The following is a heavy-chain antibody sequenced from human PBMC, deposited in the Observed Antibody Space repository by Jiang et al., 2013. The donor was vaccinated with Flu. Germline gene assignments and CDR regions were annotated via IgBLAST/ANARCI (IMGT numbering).Heavy chain of an antibody. CDR2: INPSSGGT. V-gene: IGHV1-2*05. CDR3: ARADRYDFWSASHLLEY. CDR1: GYTFTGYW. J-gene: IGHJ4*02. D-gene: IGHD3-3*01. Sequence: GAEVKKPGASVRVSCRSSGYTFTGYWIHWVRQAPGQGLEWMGRINPSSGGTNYARKFQGRVTMTRDTSISTAYMELSSLRSDDTVVYYCARADRYDFWSASHLLEYWGQGTLVTVSS.